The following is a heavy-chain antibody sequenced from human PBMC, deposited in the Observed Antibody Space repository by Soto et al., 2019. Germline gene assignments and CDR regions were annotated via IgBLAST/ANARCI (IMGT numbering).Heavy chain of an antibody. D-gene: IGHD6-13*01. CDR2: ISAYNGNT. CDR3: ARDAAASLNDY. V-gene: IGHV1-18*01. CDR1: GYTFTSYG. J-gene: IGHJ4*02. Sequence: QVQLVQSGAEVKKPGASVKVSCKASGYTFTSYGISWVRQAPGQGLEWMGWISAYNGNTKYAQKFQGRVTMTTHTVTITAYMEVRSLRSDDTAVYYCARDAAASLNDYWGQGTLVAVSS.